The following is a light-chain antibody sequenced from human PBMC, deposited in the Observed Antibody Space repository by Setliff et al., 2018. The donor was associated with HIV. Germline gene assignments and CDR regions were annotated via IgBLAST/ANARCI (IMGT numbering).Light chain of an antibody. J-gene: IGLJ1*01. CDR3: CSNAARPTFYV. Sequence: QSALTQPRSVSGSPGQSVTIFCSGSSTTFGTYNYVSWYQQQPGKAPRLIIYDVSERPPGVPDRFSGSKSGNTASRTISGLQAGDEADYYCCSNAARPTFYVFGSGTKVTVL. CDR1: STTFGTYNY. CDR2: DVS. V-gene: IGLV2-11*01.